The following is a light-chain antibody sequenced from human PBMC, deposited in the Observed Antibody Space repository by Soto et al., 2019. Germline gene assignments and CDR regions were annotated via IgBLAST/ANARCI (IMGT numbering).Light chain of an antibody. V-gene: IGLV2-23*01. CDR3: CSYAGSSTPHVV. CDR1: SSDVGSYNL. Sequence: QSALTQPASVSGSPGQSITISCTGTSSDVGSYNLVSWYQQHPGKAPKLMIYEGSKRPSGVSNRFSGSKSGNTASLTISGLQPEDEADYYCCSYAGSSTPHVVFGGGTKVTVL. J-gene: IGLJ2*01. CDR2: EGS.